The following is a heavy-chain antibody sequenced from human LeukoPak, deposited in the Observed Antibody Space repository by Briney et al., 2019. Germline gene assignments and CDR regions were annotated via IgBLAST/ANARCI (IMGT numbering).Heavy chain of an antibody. CDR3: AKDVVDCSSTSCYVGFYYYYGMDV. J-gene: IGHJ6*02. CDR2: ISYDGSNK. D-gene: IGHD2-2*01. CDR1: GFTFSSYG. V-gene: IGHV3-30*18. Sequence: PGGSLRLSCAASGFTFSSYGMHWVRQAPGKGLEWVAVISYDGSNKYYADSVKGRFTISRDNSKNTLYLLMNSLRAEDTAVYYCAKDVVDCSSTSCYVGFYYYYGMDVWGQGTTVTVSS.